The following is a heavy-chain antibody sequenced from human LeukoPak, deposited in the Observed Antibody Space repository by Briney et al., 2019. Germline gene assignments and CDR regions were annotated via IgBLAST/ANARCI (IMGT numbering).Heavy chain of an antibody. CDR1: GGSISSGGYY. D-gene: IGHD6-19*01. CDR3: AGERGEEYSSGWYKTNFFYN. J-gene: IGHJ4*02. Sequence: SETLSLTCTVSGGSISSGGYYWSWIRQHPGKGLEWIGYIYYSGSTYYNPSLKSRVTISADMSKKQISLKLASVTGADTAVYYCAGERGEEYSSGWYKTNFFYNWGQGIRVTVSS. CDR2: IYYSGST. V-gene: IGHV4-31*03.